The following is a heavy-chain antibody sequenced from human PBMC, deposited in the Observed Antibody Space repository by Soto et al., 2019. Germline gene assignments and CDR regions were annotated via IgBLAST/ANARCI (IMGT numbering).Heavy chain of an antibody. CDR1: GFTFSSYW. Sequence: GGSLRLSCAASGFTFSSYWMHWVRQAPGKGLVWVSRINSDGSSTSYADSVKGRFTISRDNAKNTLYLQMNSLRAEDTAVYYWARCCHYYDSSGPGDWGQGTLDLVAS. D-gene: IGHD3-22*01. V-gene: IGHV3-74*01. CDR3: ARCCHYYDSSGPGD. J-gene: IGHJ1*01. CDR2: INSDGSST.